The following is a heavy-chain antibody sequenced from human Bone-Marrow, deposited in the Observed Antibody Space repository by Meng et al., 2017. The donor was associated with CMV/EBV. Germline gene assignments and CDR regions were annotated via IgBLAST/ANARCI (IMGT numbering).Heavy chain of an antibody. J-gene: IGHJ3*02. Sequence: ASVKVSCKASGYTFTSYDINWVRQATGQGLEWMGWMNPNSGNTGYAQKFQGRVTMTRNTSMSTAYMELSSLRSEDTAVYYCARVKRSVDAFDIWGQGTIVTVSS. V-gene: IGHV1-8*01. CDR2: MNPNSGNT. D-gene: IGHD4-17*01. CDR1: GYTFTSYD. CDR3: ARVKRSVDAFDI.